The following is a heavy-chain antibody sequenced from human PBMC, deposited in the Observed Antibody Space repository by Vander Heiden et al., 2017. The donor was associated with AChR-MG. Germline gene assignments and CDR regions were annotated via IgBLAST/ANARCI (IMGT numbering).Heavy chain of an antibody. D-gene: IGHD2-15*01. CDR1: GGSFSGYY. CDR3: ARGDPVVVAATPSYGMDV. Sequence: QVQLQQWGAGLLKPSETLSLTCAVYGGSFSGYYWSWIRQPPGKGLEWIGEINHSGSTNYNPSLKSRVTISVDTSKNQFSLKLSSVTAADTAVYYCARGDPVVVAATPSYGMDVWGQGTTVTVSS. CDR2: INHSGST. V-gene: IGHV4-34*01. J-gene: IGHJ6*02.